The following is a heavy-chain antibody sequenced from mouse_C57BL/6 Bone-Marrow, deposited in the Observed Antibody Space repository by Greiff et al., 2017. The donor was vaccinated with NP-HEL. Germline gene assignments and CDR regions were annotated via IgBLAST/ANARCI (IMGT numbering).Heavy chain of an antibody. V-gene: IGHV5-6*01. CDR1: GFTFSSYG. Sequence: DVHLVESGGDLVKPGGSLKLSCAASGFTFSSYGMSWVRQTPDKRLEWVATISSGGSYTYYPDSVKGRFTISRDNAKNTLYLQMSSLKSEDTAMYYCARGASLWLRRGFAYWGQGTLVTVSA. CDR3: ARGASLWLRRGFAY. CDR2: ISSGGSYT. D-gene: IGHD2-2*01. J-gene: IGHJ3*01.